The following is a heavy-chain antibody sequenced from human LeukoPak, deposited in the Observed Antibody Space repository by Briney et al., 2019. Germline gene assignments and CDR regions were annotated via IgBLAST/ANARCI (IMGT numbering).Heavy chain of an antibody. J-gene: IGHJ4*02. CDR1: GFTFSSYA. V-gene: IGHV3-30*14. Sequence: GGSLRLSCAASGFTFSSYAMHWVRQAPGKGLEWVAVISYDGSNKYYADSVKGRFTISRDNSKNTLYLQMNSLGAEDTAVYYCARAANPWGQGTLVTVSS. CDR2: ISYDGSNK. CDR3: ARAANP.